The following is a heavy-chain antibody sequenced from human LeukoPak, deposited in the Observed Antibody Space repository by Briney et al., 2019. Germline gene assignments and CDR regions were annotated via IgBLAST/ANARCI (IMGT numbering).Heavy chain of an antibody. V-gene: IGHV3-48*02. Sequence: PGGSLRLSCAVSGFTFSTKSMNWVRQAPGKGLEWVSYITADSGTTYYAGSVKGRFTISRDNAKNSLYLQMNSLRDEDTAVYYCARKNDFDIWGQGTLVTVSS. CDR3: ARKNDFDI. CDR2: ITADSGTT. J-gene: IGHJ3*02. D-gene: IGHD2/OR15-2a*01. CDR1: GFTFSTKS.